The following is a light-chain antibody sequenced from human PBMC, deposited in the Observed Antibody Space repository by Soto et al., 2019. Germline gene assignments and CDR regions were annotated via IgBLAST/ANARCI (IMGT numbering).Light chain of an antibody. CDR2: EVS. CDR1: SSVVGSYNL. Sequence: QSVLPQPASVSGSPGQSIPISCTGTSSVVGSYNLVSWYQQHPGKAPKLMIYEVSKRPSGVSNRFSGSKSGNTASLTISGLQAEDEADYYCCSYAGSSTYVFGTGTKVTVL. CDR3: CSYAGSSTYV. V-gene: IGLV2-23*02. J-gene: IGLJ1*01.